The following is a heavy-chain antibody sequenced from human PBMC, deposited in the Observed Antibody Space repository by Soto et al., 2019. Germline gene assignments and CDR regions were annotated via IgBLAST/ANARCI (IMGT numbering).Heavy chain of an antibody. V-gene: IGHV4-4*02. CDR1: GGSISSNW. J-gene: IGHJ4*02. CDR3: AGSGTYYIAW. CDR2: IEDIGTT. Sequence: QVQLQESGPGLVKPSGTLSLTCAVSGGSISSNWWSWVRQPPGGGLEWIGEIEDIGTTNYNPSLKSRVTISVDKSKNQFSLKLSSVTAADTAMYFCAGSGTYYIAWRGQGTLVTVSS. D-gene: IGHD3-10*01.